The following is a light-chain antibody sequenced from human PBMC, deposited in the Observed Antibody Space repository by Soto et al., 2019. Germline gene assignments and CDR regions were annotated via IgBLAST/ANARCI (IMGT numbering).Light chain of an antibody. J-gene: IGLJ2*01. V-gene: IGLV2-14*01. CDR3: SSYTITSTLVI. CDR2: EVN. Sequence: QSALTQPASVSGSPGQSISVSCTGSSGDVGSYKYVSWYQQHPGKAPKLIIYEVNKRPSGVSDRFSGSKSGNTASLTISGLQAEDAADYYCSSYTITSTLVIFGGGTKLTVL. CDR1: SGDVGSYKY.